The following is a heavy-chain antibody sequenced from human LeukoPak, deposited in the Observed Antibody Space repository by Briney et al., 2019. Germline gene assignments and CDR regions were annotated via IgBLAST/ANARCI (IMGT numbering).Heavy chain of an antibody. D-gene: IGHD4-11*01. J-gene: IGHJ3*02. V-gene: IGHV3-21*04. CDR1: GFTFKSYS. Sequence: GGSLRLSCAASGFTFKSYSMYWVRQAPGKGLEWVSSISSSRKFIYYADSVKGRFTISRDNSKNTLYLQMNSARADDTAVYYCAKGTPMTTVTTSWDDAFDIWGQGTMVTVSS. CDR3: AKGTPMTTVTTSWDDAFDI. CDR2: ISSSRKFI.